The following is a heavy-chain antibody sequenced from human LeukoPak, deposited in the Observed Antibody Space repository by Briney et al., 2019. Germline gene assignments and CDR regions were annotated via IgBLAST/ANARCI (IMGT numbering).Heavy chain of an antibody. V-gene: IGHV3-23*01. CDR2: ISGSGGST. CDR3: AKDPTGIAVARLDV. Sequence: GGSLRLSCAASRFTSSSYAMSWVRQAPGKGLEWVSAISGSGGSTYYADSVKGRLTISRDNAKNTLYLQMNSLRAADTAVSYCAKDPTGIAVARLDVWGKGTTVTVSS. J-gene: IGHJ6*04. CDR1: RFTSSSYA. D-gene: IGHD6-19*01.